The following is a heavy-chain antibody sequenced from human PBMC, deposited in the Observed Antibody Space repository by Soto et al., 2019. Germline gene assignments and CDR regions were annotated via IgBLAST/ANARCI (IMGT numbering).Heavy chain of an antibody. J-gene: IGHJ4*02. CDR2: IWYDGSNK. CDR3: AREHGSGYATPEIDY. CDR1: GFTFSSYG. Sequence: GGSLRLSCAASGFTFSSYGMHWVRQAPGKGLEWVAVIWYDGSNKYYADSVKGRFTISRDNSKNTLYLQMNSLRAEDTAVYYCAREHGSGYATPEIDYWGQGTLVTVSS. D-gene: IGHD5-12*01. V-gene: IGHV3-33*08.